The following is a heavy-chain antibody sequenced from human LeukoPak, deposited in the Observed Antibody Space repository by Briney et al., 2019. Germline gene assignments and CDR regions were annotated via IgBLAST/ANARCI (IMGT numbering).Heavy chain of an antibody. J-gene: IGHJ4*02. CDR3: ARDRRSTLGYFDY. CDR1: GYTFTGYY. Sequence: ASVKVSCKASGYTFTGYYMHWVRQAPGQGLEWMGWINPNSGGTNYAQRFQGRVTMTRDTSISTAYMELSRLRSDDTAVYYCARDRRSTLGYFDYWGQGTLVTVSS. V-gene: IGHV1-2*02. CDR2: INPNSGGT. D-gene: IGHD7-27*01.